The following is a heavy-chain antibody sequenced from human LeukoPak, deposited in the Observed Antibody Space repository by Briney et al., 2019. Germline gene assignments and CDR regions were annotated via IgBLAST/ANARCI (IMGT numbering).Heavy chain of an antibody. J-gene: IGHJ4*02. CDR3: ARDMDTSSCLDY. V-gene: IGHV4-59*01. CDR2: IYYSGST. Sequence: SETLSLTCTVSGGSISSYYWSWIRQPPGKGLEWIGYIYYSGSTKYNPSLKSRVTISVDPSKNQFSLKLSSVTAADTAVYYCARDMDTSSCLDYWGQGTLVTVSS. D-gene: IGHD6-13*01. CDR1: GGSISSYY.